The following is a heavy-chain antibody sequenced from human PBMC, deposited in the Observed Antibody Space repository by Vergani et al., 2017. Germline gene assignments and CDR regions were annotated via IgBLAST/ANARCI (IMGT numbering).Heavy chain of an antibody. J-gene: IGHJ1*01. Sequence: QVHLVESGGGVVQPGRSLSLSCVVSGFTSGYYGMHWVRQAPGKGLEWVAVISYDGTQKYYADSVKGRFTISRDNSKSTLYLQMNSLRTEDTAVYYCATKSCGTPGCQIGYFREWGQGTLVTVSS. D-gene: IGHD1-1*01. CDR3: ATKSCGTPGCQIGYFRE. CDR2: ISYDGTQK. V-gene: IGHV3-30*03. CDR1: GFTSGYYG.